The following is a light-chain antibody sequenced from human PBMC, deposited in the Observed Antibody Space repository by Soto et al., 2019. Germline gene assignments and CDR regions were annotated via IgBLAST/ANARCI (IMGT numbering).Light chain of an antibody. V-gene: IGKV3-20*01. Sequence: EVVLTQSPVTLSLPPGERATLSCRASQSVSSSYLAWYQQKPGQAPRLLIYGASSRATGIPDRFSGSGSGTDFTLTISRLEPEDFAVYYCQQYDTSIWAYTFGQGTKLEIK. CDR2: GAS. CDR3: QQYDTSIWAYT. CDR1: QSVSSSY. J-gene: IGKJ2*01.